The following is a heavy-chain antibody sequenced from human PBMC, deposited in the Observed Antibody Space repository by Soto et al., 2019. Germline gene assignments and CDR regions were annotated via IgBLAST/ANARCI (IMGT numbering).Heavy chain of an antibody. D-gene: IGHD4-17*01. CDR2: ISYDVSNK. J-gene: IGHJ5*02. CDR3: ARGSDGDYVSWFDP. CDR1: GFTFSSYA. V-gene: IGHV3-30-3*01. Sequence: PXVSLRLSCAASGFTFSSYAMHWVRQAPGKGLEWVAVISYDVSNKYYADSVKGRFTISRDNSKNTLYLQMNSLRAEDTAVYYCARGSDGDYVSWFDPWGQGTLVTVSS.